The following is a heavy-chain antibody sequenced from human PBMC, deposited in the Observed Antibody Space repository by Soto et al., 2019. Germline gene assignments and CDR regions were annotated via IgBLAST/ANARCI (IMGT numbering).Heavy chain of an antibody. D-gene: IGHD3-3*01. CDR2: IYTSGST. CDR3: ARDPIFRVVEPPNNWFDP. V-gene: IGHV4-4*07. Sequence: PSETLSLTCTVSGGSISSYYWSWIRQPAGKGLEWIGRIYTSGSTNYNPSLKSRVTMSVDTSKNQFSLKLSSVTAADTAVYYCARDPIFRVVEPPNNWFDPWGQGTLVTVSS. CDR1: GGSISSYY. J-gene: IGHJ5*02.